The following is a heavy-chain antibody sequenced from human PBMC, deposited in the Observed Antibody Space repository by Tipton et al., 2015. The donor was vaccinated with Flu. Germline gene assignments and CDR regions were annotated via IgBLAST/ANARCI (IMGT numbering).Heavy chain of an antibody. CDR2: IYYSGST. CDR3: ARLTGLGAAADSPTYYYYYGKDV. D-gene: IGHD6-13*01. Sequence: LRLSCTVSGGSISSYYWSWIRQPPGKGLEWIGYIYYSGSTNYNPSLKSRVTISVDTSKNQFSLKLSSVTAADTAVYYCARLTGLGAAADSPTYYYYYGKDVWGQGTTVTVSS. V-gene: IGHV4-59*01. J-gene: IGHJ6*02. CDR1: GGSISSYY.